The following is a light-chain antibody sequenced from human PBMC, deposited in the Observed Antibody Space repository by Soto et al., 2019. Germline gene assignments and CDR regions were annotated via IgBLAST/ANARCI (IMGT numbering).Light chain of an antibody. CDR3: PQYGSSPRT. Sequence: VLAQSPGTLSLSKGERATLSCSSSQSVYNDYLAWYQQKPGQAPRLLIYGASSRASGIPDRFSGSGSGTDFTLTISRLEPEDFAVYYCPQYGSSPRTFGQGSIVDIK. CDR2: GAS. J-gene: IGKJ1*01. V-gene: IGKV3-20*01. CDR1: QSVYNDY.